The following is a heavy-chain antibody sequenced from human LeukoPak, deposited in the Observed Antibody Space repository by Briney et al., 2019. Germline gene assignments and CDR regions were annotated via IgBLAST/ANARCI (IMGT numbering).Heavy chain of an antibody. CDR3: ATIAVAGDWFDP. V-gene: IGHV4-59*01. CDR1: GGSISSYY. D-gene: IGHD6-19*01. J-gene: IGHJ5*02. CDR2: IFYSGST. Sequence: SETLSLTCTVSGGSISSYYWSWIRQPPGKGLEWIGYIFYSGSTNYNPSLKSRVTISVDTSKNQFSLNLSSLTAADTAVYYCATIAVAGDWFDPWGQGTLATVSS.